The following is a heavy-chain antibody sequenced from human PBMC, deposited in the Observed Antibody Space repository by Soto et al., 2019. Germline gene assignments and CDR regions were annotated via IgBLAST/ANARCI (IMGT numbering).Heavy chain of an antibody. CDR1: GGSFSGYY. V-gene: IGHV4-34*01. D-gene: IGHD6-13*01. Sequence: KPSETLSLTCAVYGGSFSGYYWSWIRQPPGKGLEWIGEINHSGSTNYNPSLKSRVTISVDTSKNQFSLKLSSVTAADTAVYYCARDSVAAAGGFDYWGQGTLVTVSS. CDR3: ARDSVAAAGGFDY. CDR2: INHSGST. J-gene: IGHJ4*02.